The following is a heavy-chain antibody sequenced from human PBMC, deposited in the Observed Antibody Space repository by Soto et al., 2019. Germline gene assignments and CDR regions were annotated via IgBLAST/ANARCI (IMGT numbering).Heavy chain of an antibody. J-gene: IGHJ4*02. CDR3: ASQAGGYSYGPFDY. CDR1: GGSISGTNYY. Sequence: QLQLQESGPGLVKPSETLSLTCTVSGGSISGTNYYWDWIRQPPGKGLEWIGSISYSGSTYYSPSLKSRVTRSVDTSKNQFSLTLSSVTAADMAVYYCASQAGGYSYGPFDYWGKGTLVTVSS. CDR2: ISYSGST. D-gene: IGHD5-18*01. V-gene: IGHV4-39*01.